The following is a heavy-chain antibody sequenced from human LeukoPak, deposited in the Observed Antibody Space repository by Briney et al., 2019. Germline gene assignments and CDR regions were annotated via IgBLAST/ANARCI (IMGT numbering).Heavy chain of an antibody. Sequence: PSETLSLTCTVSGGSISSSSYYWGWIRQPPGKGLEWIGSIYYSGSTYYNPSLKSRVTISVDTSKSQFSLKLSSVTAADTAVYYCARDSMVRGVRYGMDVWGKGTTVTVSS. D-gene: IGHD3-10*01. CDR1: GGSISSSSYY. CDR3: ARDSMVRGVRYGMDV. V-gene: IGHV4-39*07. CDR2: IYYSGST. J-gene: IGHJ6*04.